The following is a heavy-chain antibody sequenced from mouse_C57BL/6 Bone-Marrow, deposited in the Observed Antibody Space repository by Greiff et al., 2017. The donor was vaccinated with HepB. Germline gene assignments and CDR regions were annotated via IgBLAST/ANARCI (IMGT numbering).Heavy chain of an antibody. D-gene: IGHD2-3*01. Sequence: VQLQQPGAELVMPGASVKLSCKASGYTFTSYWMHWVKQRPGQGLEWIGEIDPSDSYTNYNQKFKGKSTLTVDKSSSTAYMQLSSLTSEDSAVYYCAREGFGGYYRFAYWGQGTLVTVSA. J-gene: IGHJ3*01. CDR2: IDPSDSYT. CDR1: GYTFTSYW. CDR3: AREGFGGYYRFAY. V-gene: IGHV1-69*01.